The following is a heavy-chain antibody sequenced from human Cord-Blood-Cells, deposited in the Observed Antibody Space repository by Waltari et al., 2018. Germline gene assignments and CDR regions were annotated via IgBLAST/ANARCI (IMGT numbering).Heavy chain of an antibody. CDR3: AKDRNCSGGSCPFDY. V-gene: IGHV3-23*01. CDR1: GFTFSSYA. J-gene: IGHJ4*02. D-gene: IGHD2-15*01. Sequence: EVQLLESGGGLVQPGGSLRLSCAASGFTFSSYAMSWVRQAPGKGLEWVSAISGSGGSKYYADSVKGRFTISRDNSKNTLYLQMNSLRAEDTAVYYCAKDRNCSGGSCPFDYWGQGTLVTVSS. CDR2: ISGSGGSK.